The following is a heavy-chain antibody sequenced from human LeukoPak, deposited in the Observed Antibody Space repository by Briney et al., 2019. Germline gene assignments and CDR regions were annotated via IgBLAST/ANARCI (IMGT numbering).Heavy chain of an antibody. Sequence: SETLSLTCTVSGGSICSYYWSWIRQPAGKGLEWIGRIYTSGSTNYNPSLKSRVTMSVDTSKNQSSLKLSSVTAADAAVYYCATGGIAVAAHDAFDIWGQGTMVTVSS. CDR1: GGSICSYY. CDR3: ATGGIAVAAHDAFDI. D-gene: IGHD6-19*01. CDR2: IYTSGST. J-gene: IGHJ3*02. V-gene: IGHV4-4*07.